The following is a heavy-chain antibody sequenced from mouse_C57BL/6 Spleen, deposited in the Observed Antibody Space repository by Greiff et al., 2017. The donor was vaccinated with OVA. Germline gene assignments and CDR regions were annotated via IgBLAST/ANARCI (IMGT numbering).Heavy chain of an antibody. Sequence: QVHVKQSGPGLVAPSQSLSITCTVSGFSLTSYGVSWVRQPPGKGLEWLGVIRGDGSTNYHSALIARLSISKDNSKSHVISKLNGLQADDTATYCGANNFEVWGTGTTVTVAS. J-gene: IGHJ1*03. CDR1: GFSLTSYG. CDR3: ANNFEV. V-gene: IGHV2-3*01. CDR2: IRGDGST.